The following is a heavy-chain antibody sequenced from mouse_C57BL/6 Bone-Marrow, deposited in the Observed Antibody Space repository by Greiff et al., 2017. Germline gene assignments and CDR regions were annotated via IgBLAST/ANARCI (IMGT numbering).Heavy chain of an antibody. CDR3: ASWRYSTSSWFAY. CDR2: ILPGSGST. Sequence: VQLKESGAELMKPGASVKLSCKATGYTFTGYWIEWVKQRPGHGLEWIGEILPGSGSTNYNEKFKGKATFTADTSSNTSYMQLSSLTTEDSSIYYCASWRYSTSSWFAYCGQGTLVTVSA. D-gene: IGHD2-5*01. V-gene: IGHV1-9*01. J-gene: IGHJ3*01. CDR1: GYTFTGYW.